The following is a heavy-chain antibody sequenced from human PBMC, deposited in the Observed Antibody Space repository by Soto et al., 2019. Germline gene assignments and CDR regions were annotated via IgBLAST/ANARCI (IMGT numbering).Heavy chain of an antibody. CDR2: INHSGST. D-gene: IGHD2-15*01. CDR3: ARGEVVVVVAASTGRRYYYYSMDV. V-gene: IGHV4-34*01. J-gene: IGHJ6*03. Sequence: PSETLSLTCAVYGGSFSGYYWSWIRQPPGKGLEWIGEINHSGSTNYNPSLKSRVTISVDTSKNQSSLKLSSVTAADTAVYYCARGEVVVVVAASTGRRYYYYSMDVWGKGTTVTVS. CDR1: GGSFSGYY.